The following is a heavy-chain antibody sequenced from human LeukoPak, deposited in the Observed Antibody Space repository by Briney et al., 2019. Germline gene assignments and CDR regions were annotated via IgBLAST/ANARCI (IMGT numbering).Heavy chain of an antibody. J-gene: IGHJ4*02. D-gene: IGHD4-23*01. CDR1: GLTFSGSA. CDR3: TRHGGVVTRYYFDY. V-gene: IGHV3-73*01. Sequence: PGGSLRLSCAASGLTFSGSAMHWVRQASGKGLEWVGRIRSKANSYATAYAASVKGRFTISRDDSKNTAYLQMNSLKTEDTAVYYCTRHGGVVTRYYFDYWGQGTLVTVSS. CDR2: IRSKANSYAT.